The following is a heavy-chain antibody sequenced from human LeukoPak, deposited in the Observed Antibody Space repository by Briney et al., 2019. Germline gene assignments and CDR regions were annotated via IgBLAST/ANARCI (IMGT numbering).Heavy chain of an antibody. CDR3: ARETSEAFET. Sequence: ASVKVSCKASGYTFTDYYIQWVRQAPGQGLEWMGWIHPNRGDANYGQKFQGRVTMTRDTSIATAYLELSSLTSDDTAVYYCARETSEAFETWGQGTLVTVSS. D-gene: IGHD2-2*01. CDR1: GYTFTDYY. V-gene: IGHV1-2*02. J-gene: IGHJ5*02. CDR2: IHPNRGDA.